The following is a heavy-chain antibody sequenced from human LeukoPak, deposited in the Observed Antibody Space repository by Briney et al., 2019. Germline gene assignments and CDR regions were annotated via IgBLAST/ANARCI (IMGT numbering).Heavy chain of an antibody. CDR1: GGSISSSSYY. CDR3: ARLGYCSSTSCYLEEVIAFDI. V-gene: IGHV4-39*01. Sequence: PSETLSLTCTVSGGSISSSSYYWGWIRQPPGKGLEWIGSIYYSGSTYYNPSLKSRVTISVDTAKNQFSLKLSSVTAADTAVYYCARLGYCSSTSCYLEEVIAFDIWGQGTMVTVSS. D-gene: IGHD2-2*03. CDR2: IYYSGST. J-gene: IGHJ3*02.